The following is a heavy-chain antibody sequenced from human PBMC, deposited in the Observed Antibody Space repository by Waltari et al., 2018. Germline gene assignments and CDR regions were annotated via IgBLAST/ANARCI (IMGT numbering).Heavy chain of an antibody. V-gene: IGHV4-30-4*08. D-gene: IGHD7-27*01. CDR2: IYRDGHT. Sequence: QVQLQESGPGLVKPSQALSLTCIVSGDSINSASYYWNWIRHHPGRGLEWIGYIYRDGHTYYNPSLRSRVSISIDRSRNRFSLNLNSVTAADTAVYYCARHYTPNGGYAFDVWGRGTLVTVSS. CDR3: ARHYTPNGGYAFDV. CDR1: GDSINSASYY. J-gene: IGHJ3*01.